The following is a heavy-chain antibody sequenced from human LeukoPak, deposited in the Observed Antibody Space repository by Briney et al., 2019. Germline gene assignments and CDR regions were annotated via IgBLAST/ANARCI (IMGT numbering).Heavy chain of an antibody. CDR1: GFTFSSYS. J-gene: IGHJ5*02. CDR3: ARGGYYDFWSGYSGP. Sequence: GGSLRLSCAASGFTFSSYSMNWVRQAPGKGLEGVSYISSSSSTIYYADSVKGRFTISRDNAKNSLYLQMNSLRAEDTAVYYCARGGYYDFWSGYSGPWGQGTLVTVSS. D-gene: IGHD3-3*01. CDR2: ISSSSSTI. V-gene: IGHV3-48*01.